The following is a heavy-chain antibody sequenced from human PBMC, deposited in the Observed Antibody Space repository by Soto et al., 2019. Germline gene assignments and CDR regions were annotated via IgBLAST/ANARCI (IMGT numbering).Heavy chain of an antibody. V-gene: IGHV1-18*01. Sequence: QVQLIQSGAELKKPGASVKVSCETSGYTFTNFGVSWVRQAPGQGPEWMGWISAYNGATEYAQKVQGRITITTNTSTSTAYMELTSLTSDDTAVYYCAQDGGGSSGYGIDYWGQGTLVTVSA. D-gene: IGHD5-12*01. CDR1: GYTFTNFG. CDR3: AQDGGGSSGYGIDY. CDR2: ISAYNGAT. J-gene: IGHJ4*02.